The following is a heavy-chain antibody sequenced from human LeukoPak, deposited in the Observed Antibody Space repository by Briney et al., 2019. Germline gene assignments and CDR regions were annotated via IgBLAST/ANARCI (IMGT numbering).Heavy chain of an antibody. J-gene: IGHJ2*01. V-gene: IGHV3-23*01. CDR1: GFTFSSYD. Sequence: GGSLRLSCAASGFTFSSYDMSWVRQAPVKGLEWVSASGGDGGSTYADSVKGRFTISRDNSKNTLYLQMNSLRAEDTATYYCAKALNYWYFDLWGRGNLVTVSS. CDR3: AKALNYWYFDL. CDR2: SGGDGGST.